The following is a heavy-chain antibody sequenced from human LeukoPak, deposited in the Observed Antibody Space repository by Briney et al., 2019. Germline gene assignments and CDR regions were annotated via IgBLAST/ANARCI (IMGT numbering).Heavy chain of an antibody. D-gene: IGHD2-15*01. CDR1: GFTFDDYA. Sequence: AGGSLRLSCAASGFTFDDYAMHWVRQAPGKGLEGISLISWDGCSTYYAESVTGRFTISRDNRKSSLYLQMKGLRAEDTALYYFANTGVVAANGGGFDYWGQGTLVTRSS. V-gene: IGHV3-43D*04. CDR3: ANTGVVAANGGGFDY. J-gene: IGHJ4*02. CDR2: ISWDGCST.